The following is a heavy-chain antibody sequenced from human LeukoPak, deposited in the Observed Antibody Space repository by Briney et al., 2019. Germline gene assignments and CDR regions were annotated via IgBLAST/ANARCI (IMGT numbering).Heavy chain of an antibody. J-gene: IGHJ5*02. Sequence: GGSLRLSCAASGFTFSNYAMTWVRQAPGKGLEWVAVISYDGSNKYYADSVKGRFTISRDNSKNTLYLQMNSLRAEDTAVYYCVRDRGWFDPWGQGTLVTVSS. CDR3: VRDRGWFDP. CDR2: ISYDGSNK. V-gene: IGHV3-30-3*01. CDR1: GFTFSNYA.